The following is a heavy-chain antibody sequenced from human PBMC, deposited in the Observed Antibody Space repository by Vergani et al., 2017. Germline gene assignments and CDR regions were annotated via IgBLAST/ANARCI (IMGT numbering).Heavy chain of an antibody. J-gene: IGHJ5*02. Sequence: QLQLQESGPGLVKPSATLSLPCSVSGASIRSSNYYWGWIRQPPGKGLEWIASIYYSGSTYYNPSLKSRVTISVDTSKNQFSLKLSSVTAADTAVYCCVRHSTVEWLVKLGWIDPWGQGILVTVSS. CDR3: VRHSTVEWLVKLGWIDP. CDR2: IYYSGST. V-gene: IGHV4-39*01. D-gene: IGHD6-19*01. CDR1: GASIRSSNYY.